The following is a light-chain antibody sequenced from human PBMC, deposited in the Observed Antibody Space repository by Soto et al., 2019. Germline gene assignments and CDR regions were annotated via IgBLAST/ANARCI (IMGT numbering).Light chain of an antibody. Sequence: QSALTQPASVSGSPGQSITISCTGTSSDVGAYNYVSWYQQYPGKAPKVIIFEVRKRPSGVSNRFSGSKSGNTASLTISGLQAEDEADYYCCSYASGSIYVFGTGTKLTVL. V-gene: IGLV2-14*01. CDR3: CSYASGSIYV. J-gene: IGLJ1*01. CDR2: EVR. CDR1: SSDVGAYNY.